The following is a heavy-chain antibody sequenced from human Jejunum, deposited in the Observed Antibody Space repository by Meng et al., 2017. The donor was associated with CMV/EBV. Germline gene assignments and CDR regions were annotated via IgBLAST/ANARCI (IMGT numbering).Heavy chain of an antibody. CDR3: AREHISMVRGYGMDV. CDR2: ISTKGVTI. CDR1: GFSLTDYD. J-gene: IGHJ6*02. Sequence: GFSLTDYDMRWIRQAPGKGREWLAYISTKGVTIYYADSVRGRFTISRDKAEKSLYLQMNSLRAEDTAVYYCAREHISMVRGYGMDVWGQGTTVTVSS. V-gene: IGHV3-11*01. D-gene: IGHD3-10*01.